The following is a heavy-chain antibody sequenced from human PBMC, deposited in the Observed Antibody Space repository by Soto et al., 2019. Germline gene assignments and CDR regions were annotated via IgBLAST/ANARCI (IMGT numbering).Heavy chain of an antibody. CDR1: GFTFSNYW. CDR3: ASLDWNYDA. J-gene: IGHJ5*02. D-gene: IGHD1-7*01. CDR2: INSDGSIT. Sequence: PGGSLRLSCAASGFTFSNYWMHWFRQAPGKGLVWVSRINSDGSITTYADSVKGRFTISRDNAKNTVYLQMNSLRADDTAVYYCASLDWNYDAWGQGTLVTVSS. V-gene: IGHV3-74*01.